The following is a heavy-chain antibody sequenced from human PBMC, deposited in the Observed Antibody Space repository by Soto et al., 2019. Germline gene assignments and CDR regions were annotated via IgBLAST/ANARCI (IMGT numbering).Heavy chain of an antibody. J-gene: IGHJ6*03. V-gene: IGHV1-69*04. Sequence: SVKVSCKASGGTFSSYTISWVRQAPGQGLEWMGRIIPILGIANYAQKFQGRVTITADKSTSTAYMELSSLRSEDTAVYYCAREEDDYIWGSLNPASDYYYYMDVWGKGTTVTVSS. D-gene: IGHD3-16*01. CDR1: GGTFSSYT. CDR2: IIPILGIA. CDR3: AREEDDYIWGSLNPASDYYYYMDV.